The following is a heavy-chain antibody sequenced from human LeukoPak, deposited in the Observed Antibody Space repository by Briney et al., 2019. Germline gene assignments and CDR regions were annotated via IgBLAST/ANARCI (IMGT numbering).Heavy chain of an antibody. V-gene: IGHV4-34*01. CDR1: GGSFSGYY. J-gene: IGHJ1*01. Sequence: SETLSLTCAVYGGSFSGYYWSWIRQPPGKWLECIGEVNHSGSTNYNPSLTSRVTISVDTSKNQFSLKLSSVTAADTAVYYCARGIRDGYTRGYFQHWGQGTLVTVSS. CDR2: VNHSGST. D-gene: IGHD5-24*01. CDR3: ARGIRDGYTRGYFQH.